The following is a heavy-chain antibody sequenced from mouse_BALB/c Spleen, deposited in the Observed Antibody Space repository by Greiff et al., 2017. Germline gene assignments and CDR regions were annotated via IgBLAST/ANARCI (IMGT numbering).Heavy chain of an antibody. D-gene: IGHD3-2*02. CDR3: ARQGGQDYFDY. CDR2: ISSGGSYT. CDR1: GFTFSSYG. Sequence: EVQRVESGGDLVKPGGSLKLSCAASGFTFSSYGMSWVRQTPDKRLEWVATISSGGSYTYYPDSVKGRFTISRDNAKNTLYLQVSSLKSEDTAMYYCARQGGQDYFDYWGQGTTLTVSS. J-gene: IGHJ2*01. V-gene: IGHV5-6*01.